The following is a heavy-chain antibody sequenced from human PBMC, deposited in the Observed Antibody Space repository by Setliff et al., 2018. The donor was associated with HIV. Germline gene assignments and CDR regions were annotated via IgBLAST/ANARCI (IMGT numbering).Heavy chain of an antibody. CDR1: GYSFTTYG. D-gene: IGHD2-21*02. J-gene: IGHJ5*02. CDR2: ISAKNGNT. CDR3: ARAGAEVTSHVDL. Sequence: ASVKVSCKASGYSFTTYGISWVRQAPGQGLEWMGWISAKNGNTHYAQNLQGRISMTTDTSTSTAYMELRSLRSDDTGVYFCARAGAEVTSHVDLWGQGTLVTVSS. V-gene: IGHV1-18*01.